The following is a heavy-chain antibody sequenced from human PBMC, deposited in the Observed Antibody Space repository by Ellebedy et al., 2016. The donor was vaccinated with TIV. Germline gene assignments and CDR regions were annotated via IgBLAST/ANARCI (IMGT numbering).Heavy chain of an antibody. J-gene: IGHJ4*02. CDR2: SDSGGST. V-gene: IGHV3-53*01. CDR3: ARVDSGSYSGYDY. D-gene: IGHD1-26*01. Sequence: GESLKISCAASGFTVSSNYMSWVHQAPGKGLEWVSVSDSGGSTYYADSVKGRFTISRDNSKNTLYLQMNSLRAEDTAVYYCARVDSGSYSGYDYWGQGTLVTVSS. CDR1: GFTVSSNY.